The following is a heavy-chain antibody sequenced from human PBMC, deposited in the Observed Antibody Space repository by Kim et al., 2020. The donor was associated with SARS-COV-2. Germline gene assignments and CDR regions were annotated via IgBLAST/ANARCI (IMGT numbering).Heavy chain of an antibody. CDR3: AREEAGGLYAMDV. D-gene: IGHD6-19*01. V-gene: IGHV1-46*03. Sequence: ASVKVSCKASGYTFTSYYMHWVRQAPGQGLEWMGVINPSGDKIYYAQKFQGRVTVTRDTSTTTVYMELSSLRSEDTAVYYCAREEAGGLYAMDVWGQGTTVTVSS. J-gene: IGHJ6*02. CDR2: INPSGDKI. CDR1: GYTFTSYY.